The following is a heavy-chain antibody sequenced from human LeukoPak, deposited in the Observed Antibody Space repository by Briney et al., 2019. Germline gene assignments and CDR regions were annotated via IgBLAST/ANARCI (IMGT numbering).Heavy chain of an antibody. CDR2: IYTSGST. V-gene: IGHV4-61*02. CDR3: ARGQGSYPGDWYFDL. D-gene: IGHD1-26*01. Sequence: PSETLSLTRTVSGGSISSGSYYWSWIRQPAGKGLEWIGRIYTSGSTNYNPSLKSRVTISVDTSKNQFSLKLSSVTAADTAVYYCARGQGSYPGDWYFDLGGRGTLLTVSS. CDR1: GGSISSGSYY. J-gene: IGHJ2*01.